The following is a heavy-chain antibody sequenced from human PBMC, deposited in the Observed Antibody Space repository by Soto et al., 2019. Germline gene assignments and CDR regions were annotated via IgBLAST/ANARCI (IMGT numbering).Heavy chain of an antibody. CDR1: GCTFSSYA. V-gene: IGHV3-23*01. CDR2: ISGSGGST. D-gene: IGHD3-3*01. J-gene: IGHJ3*02. Sequence: GGSLRLSCAASGCTFSSYAMSWIRQTTGKGLEWVSAISGSGGSTYYADSVKGRFTISRDNSKNTLYLQMNSLRAEDTAVYYCAKEPVDYDFWSGYFPDAFDIWGQGTMVTVS. CDR3: AKEPVDYDFWSGYFPDAFDI.